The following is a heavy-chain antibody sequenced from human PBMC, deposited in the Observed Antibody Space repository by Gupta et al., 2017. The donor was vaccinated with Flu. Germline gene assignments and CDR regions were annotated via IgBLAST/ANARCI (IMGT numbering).Heavy chain of an antibody. CDR3: ARDHYDTSGWGLGY. CDR2: INPNSGDT. CDR1: GYTFTGYY. D-gene: IGHD3-22*01. V-gene: IGHV1-2*06. Sequence: HVQLVQSGAEVKKPGASLKVSCTASGYTFTGYYIHWLRQAPGQGLEWMGRINPNSGDTDYAQSLQVRVTMTRDTSISTAYMELSSLRSDDTAVYYCARDHYDTSGWGLGYWGQGTLVTVSS. J-gene: IGHJ4*02.